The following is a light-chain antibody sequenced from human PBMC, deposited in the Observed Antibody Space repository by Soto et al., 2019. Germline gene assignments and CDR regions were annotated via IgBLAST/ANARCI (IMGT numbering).Light chain of an antibody. CDR1: SSDVGGYNY. CDR2: DVT. CDR3: SSYAGTHTLV. V-gene: IGLV2-11*01. Sequence: SALTQPRSVSGSLGQSVTISCTGTSSDVGGYNYVSWYQELPGKAPKLTIFDVTKRPSGVPNRFSGSKSGNTASLTISGLQAEDESVYYCSSYAGTHTLVFGGGTKLTVL. J-gene: IGLJ2*01.